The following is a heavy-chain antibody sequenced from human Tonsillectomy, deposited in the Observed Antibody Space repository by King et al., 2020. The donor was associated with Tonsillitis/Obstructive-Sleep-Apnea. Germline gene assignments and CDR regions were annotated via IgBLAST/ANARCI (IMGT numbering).Heavy chain of an antibody. CDR1: GFTFSNYA. V-gene: IGHV3-23*04. J-gene: IGHJ5*02. CDR2: ISGSADRT. CDR3: AKEEEVIAATWFDP. Sequence: VQLVESGGGLVQPGGSLRLSCAASGFTFSNYAVSWIRQAPGKGLEWVSAISGSADRTFYADSVKGRFTISRDNSKKAVYLQMSSLRAEDTAVYYFAKEEEVIAATWFDPWGQGTLVTVSS. D-gene: IGHD2-15*01.